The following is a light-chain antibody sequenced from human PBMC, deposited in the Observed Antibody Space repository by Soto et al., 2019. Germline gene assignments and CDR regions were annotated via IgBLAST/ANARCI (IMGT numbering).Light chain of an antibody. J-gene: IGKJ1*01. CDR2: ETS. CDR3: QQTFSLPRT. Sequence: DIQMTQSPSSLSASVGDRVTITCRASQSISSYLNWYQQKPGEAPNLLIYETSTLQSGVPSRFSGDGYGTDFTLSISSLHPEDFATYYCQQTFSLPRTFGQGTKVDI. V-gene: IGKV1-39*01. CDR1: QSISSY.